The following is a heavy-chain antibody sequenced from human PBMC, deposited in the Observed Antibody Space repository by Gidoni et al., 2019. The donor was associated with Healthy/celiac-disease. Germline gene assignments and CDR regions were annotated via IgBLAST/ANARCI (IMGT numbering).Heavy chain of an antibody. Sequence: EVQLVQSGAEVKKPGESLKISCKGSGYSFTSYWIGWVRQMPGKGLEWIGIIYPGDSYTRYRPSFQGQVPNSAEKSHSTAYLQWSSLKASDTAMDYCASGGGWLQLFYWGQGTLVTVSS. CDR1: GYSFTSYW. D-gene: IGHD5-12*01. CDR2: IYPGDSYT. V-gene: IGHV5-51*01. J-gene: IGHJ4*02. CDR3: ASGGGWLQLFY.